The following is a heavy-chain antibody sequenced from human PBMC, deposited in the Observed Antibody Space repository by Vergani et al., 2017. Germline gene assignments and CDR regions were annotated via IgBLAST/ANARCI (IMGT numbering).Heavy chain of an antibody. V-gene: IGHV3-43*02. CDR2: ISGDGGST. CDR1: GFTFDDYA. J-gene: IGHJ3*02. Sequence: EVQLVESGGGVVQPGGSLRLSCAASGFTFDDYAMHWVRQAPGKGLEWVSLISGDGGSTYYADSVKGRFTISRDNSKNTLYLQMNSLRAEDTAVYYCAKTKGIAVAGAAFDIWGQGTMVTVSS. D-gene: IGHD6-19*01. CDR3: AKTKGIAVAGAAFDI.